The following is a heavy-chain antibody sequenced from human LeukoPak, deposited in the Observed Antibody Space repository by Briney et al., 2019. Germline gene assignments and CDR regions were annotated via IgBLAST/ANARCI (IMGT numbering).Heavy chain of an antibody. CDR2: INHSGST. J-gene: IGHJ5*02. CDR3: ARVAVRGVNNLFDP. Sequence: SETLSLTCAVYGGSFNGYYWSWIRQPPGKGLEWIGEINHSGSTNYNPSLTSRVTISVDTSKNQFSLELSSVTAADTAVYYCARVAVRGVNNLFDPWGQGTLVTVSS. CDR1: GGSFNGYY. V-gene: IGHV4-34*01. D-gene: IGHD3-10*01.